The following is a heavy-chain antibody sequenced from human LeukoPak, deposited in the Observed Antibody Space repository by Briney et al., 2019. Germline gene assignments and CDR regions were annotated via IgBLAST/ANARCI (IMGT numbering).Heavy chain of an antibody. CDR1: GGNFNNYA. CDR3: ARGRELLGIQCAFDI. J-gene: IGHJ3*02. D-gene: IGHD1-26*01. V-gene: IGHV1-69*13. Sequence: SVKVSCKASGGNFNNYAINWVRQAPGQGLEWLGGVIPTFGSVNYAQKFQGRVTITADGITSIAYMELGSLTSDDTAVYYCARGRELLGIQCAFDIWGQGTVVTVAS. CDR2: VIPTFGSV.